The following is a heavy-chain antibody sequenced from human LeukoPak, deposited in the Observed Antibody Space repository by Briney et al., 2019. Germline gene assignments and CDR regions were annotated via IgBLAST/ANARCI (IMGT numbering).Heavy chain of an antibody. CDR3: AKAGLRYQHLGGWFDP. CDR2: ISGSGGNT. D-gene: IGHD6-13*01. Sequence: HTGGTLRLSCAASGFIFSSYGMSWVRQAPGKGLEWVSAISGSGGNTYYADSVKGRFTISRDNAKNSLYLQMNSLRAEDMALYYCAKAGLRYQHLGGWFDPWGQGTLVTVSS. J-gene: IGHJ5*02. CDR1: GFIFSSYG. V-gene: IGHV3-23*01.